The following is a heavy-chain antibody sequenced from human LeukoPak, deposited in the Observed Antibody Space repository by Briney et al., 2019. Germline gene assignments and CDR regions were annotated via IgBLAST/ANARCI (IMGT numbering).Heavy chain of an antibody. V-gene: IGHV3-23*01. CDR3: AKGHYYGSGSLDY. CDR2: IGGRDGST. J-gene: IGHJ4*02. D-gene: IGHD3-10*01. CDR1: GFTFSSYG. Sequence: GGSLRPSCAASGFTFSSYGMSWVRQAPGKGLEWVSAIGGRDGSTNYADSVKGRFTISRDNSKNTLYVQMNSLRAEDTAVYYCAKGHYYGSGSLDYWGQGTLVTVSS.